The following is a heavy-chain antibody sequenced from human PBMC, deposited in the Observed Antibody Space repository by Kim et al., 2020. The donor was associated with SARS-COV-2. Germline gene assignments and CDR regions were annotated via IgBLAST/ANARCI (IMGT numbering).Heavy chain of an antibody. D-gene: IGHD2-2*01. CDR1: GITISNYG. Sequence: GGSLRLSCAASGITISNYGMPWVRQAPGKGLEWVAILRHDGTKLYVEDLKGRCTIYRNNANKYILLQMKNIRAEDTTAEYYSRSISDIDAAGIGIYF. CDR3: SRSISDIDAAGIGIYF. J-gene: IGHJ1*01. CDR2: LRHDGTK. V-gene: IGHV3-7*01.